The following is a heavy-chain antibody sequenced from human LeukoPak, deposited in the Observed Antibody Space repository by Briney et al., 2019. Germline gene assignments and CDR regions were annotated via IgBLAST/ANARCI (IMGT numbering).Heavy chain of an antibody. J-gene: IGHJ3*02. Sequence: PSETVSLTCTVSGGSFSSSSYHWGWIRQPPGKGLEWIGSIYFSGSIYYSGSTYYNPSLKSRVTISEDTSKNQFSLKLSSVTAADTAVYYCARSDGYGLVGIWGQGTMVTVSS. V-gene: IGHV4-39*07. CDR2: IYFSGSIYYSGST. D-gene: IGHD3-10*01. CDR1: GGSFSSSSYH. CDR3: ARSDGYGLVGI.